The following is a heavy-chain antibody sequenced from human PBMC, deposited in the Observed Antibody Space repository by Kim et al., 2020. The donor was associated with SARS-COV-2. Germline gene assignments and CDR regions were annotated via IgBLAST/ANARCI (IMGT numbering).Heavy chain of an antibody. V-gene: IGHV4-34*01. Sequence: SETLSLTCAVYGGSFSGYYWSWIRQPPGKGLEWIGEINHSGSTNYNPSLKSRVTISVDTSKNQFSLKLSSVTAADTAVYYCARGGGPWVYFDWLKSGAFDPWGQGTLVTVSS. J-gene: IGHJ5*02. CDR3: ARGGGPWVYFDWLKSGAFDP. D-gene: IGHD3-9*01. CDR2: INHSGST. CDR1: GGSFSGYY.